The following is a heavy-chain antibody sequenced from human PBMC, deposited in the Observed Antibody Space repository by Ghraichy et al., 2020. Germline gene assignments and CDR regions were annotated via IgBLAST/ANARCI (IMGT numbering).Heavy chain of an antibody. CDR2: IIPIFGTA. CDR1: GGTFSSYA. D-gene: IGHD5-24*01. J-gene: IGHJ6*02. Sequence: SVKVSCKASGGTFSSYAISWVRQAPGQGLEWMGGIIPIFGTANYAQKFQGRVTITADKSTSTAYMELSSLRSEDTAVYYCTRVGSARLGDGYNRSGLEPYYYYGMDVWGQGTTVTVSS. V-gene: IGHV1-69*06. CDR3: TRVGSARLGDGYNRSGLEPYYYYGMDV.